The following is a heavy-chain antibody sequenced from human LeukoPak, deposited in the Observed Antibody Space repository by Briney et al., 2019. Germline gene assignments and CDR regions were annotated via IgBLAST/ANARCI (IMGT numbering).Heavy chain of an antibody. CDR1: GFTFSNSA. J-gene: IGHJ4*02. D-gene: IGHD3-22*01. CDR3: AGGYYDSRDLFDY. CDR2: ISSSGYST. Sequence: GGSLRLSCAASGFTFSNSAMSWVRQAPGKGLEWVSAISSSGYSTYYADSVKGRFTISRDNSRNTLYLQMDSLRAEDTAVYFCAGGYYDSRDLFDYWGQGTLVTVSS. V-gene: IGHV3-23*01.